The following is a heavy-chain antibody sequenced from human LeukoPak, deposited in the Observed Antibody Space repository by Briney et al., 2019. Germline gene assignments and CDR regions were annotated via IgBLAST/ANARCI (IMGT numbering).Heavy chain of an antibody. CDR1: GYTFTGYY. D-gene: IGHD6-25*01. Sequence: GASVKVSCKASGYTFTGYYMHWVRQAPGQGLEWMGWINPNSGGTNYAQKFQGRVTMTRDTSISTAYMELSRLRSDDTAVYYCARDGGSKRPYYMDVWGKGTTVTVSS. CDR3: ARDGGSKRPYYMDV. CDR2: INPNSGGT. J-gene: IGHJ6*03. V-gene: IGHV1-2*02.